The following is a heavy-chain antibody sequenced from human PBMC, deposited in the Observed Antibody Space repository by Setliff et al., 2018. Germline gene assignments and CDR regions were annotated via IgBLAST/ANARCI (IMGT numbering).Heavy chain of an antibody. D-gene: IGHD3-22*01. V-gene: IGHV4-34*01. CDR2: INHSGSA. CDR3: ARDQTPGDVMIVVVSLDRYFDL. Sequence: SETLSLTCAVYGGSFSGYYWSWIRKPPGKGLEWIGEINHSGSANYNPSLKSRVTISVDTSKNQFSLKLSSVTAADTAVYYCARDQTPGDVMIVVVSLDRYFDLWGRGTLVTVSS. CDR1: GGSFSGYY. J-gene: IGHJ2*01.